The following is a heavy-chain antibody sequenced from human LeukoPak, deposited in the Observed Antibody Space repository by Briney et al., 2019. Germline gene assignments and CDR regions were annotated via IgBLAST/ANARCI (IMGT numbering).Heavy chain of an antibody. J-gene: IGHJ5*02. CDR3: ARGTITMGVRYWFDP. Sequence: SETLSLTCAVYGGSFRGYYWSWIRQPPGKGLEWIGEINHSGSTNYNPSLKSRVTISVDTSKNQFSLKLSSVTAADTAVYYCARGTITMGVRYWFDPWGQGTLVTVSS. CDR2: INHSGST. V-gene: IGHV4-34*01. D-gene: IGHD3-10*01. CDR1: GGSFRGYY.